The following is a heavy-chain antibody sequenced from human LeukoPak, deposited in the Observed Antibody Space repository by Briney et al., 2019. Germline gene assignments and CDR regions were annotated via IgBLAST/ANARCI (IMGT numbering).Heavy chain of an antibody. J-gene: IGHJ4*02. Sequence: SETLSLTCTVSGGSISDGTYYWGWIRQPPGKGLEWIGTIHYSGTTHYNRSLKSRVTLSVDTSKNQFSLRLSSVTAADTAVYYCARHSMAHYDSHVSRPHFDYWGQGTLVSVSS. V-gene: IGHV4-39*01. CDR1: GGSISDGTYY. D-gene: IGHD3-22*01. CDR2: IHYSGTT. CDR3: ARHSMAHYDSHVSRPHFDY.